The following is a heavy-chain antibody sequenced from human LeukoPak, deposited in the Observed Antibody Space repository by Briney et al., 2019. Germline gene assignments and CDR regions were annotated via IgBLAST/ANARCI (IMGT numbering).Heavy chain of an antibody. D-gene: IGHD3-10*01. V-gene: IGHV4-59*01. CDR3: ARGGYYGSGNDFRFDP. Sequence: SETLSLTRTVSGGSISSYYWSWIRQSPGKGLECIGYIHYTGSTNYNPSLKSRVTISVETSKNQFSLKLKSVTAADTAVYYCARGGYYGSGNDFRFDPWGQGTLVTVSS. CDR2: IHYTGST. CDR1: GGSISSYY. J-gene: IGHJ5*02.